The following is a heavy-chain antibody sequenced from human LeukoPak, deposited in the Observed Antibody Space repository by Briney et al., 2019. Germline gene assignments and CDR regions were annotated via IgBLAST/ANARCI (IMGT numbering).Heavy chain of an antibody. D-gene: IGHD3-9*01. CDR2: INHSGST. Sequence: PSETLSLTCAVYGGSFSGYYWSWIRQPLGKGLEWIGEINHSGSTNYNPSLKSRVTISVDTSKDQFSLKLSSVTAADTAVYYCARVAVLRYFDWLSSISYFDYWGQGTLVTVSS. V-gene: IGHV4-34*01. J-gene: IGHJ4*02. CDR3: ARVAVLRYFDWLSSISYFDY. CDR1: GGSFSGYY.